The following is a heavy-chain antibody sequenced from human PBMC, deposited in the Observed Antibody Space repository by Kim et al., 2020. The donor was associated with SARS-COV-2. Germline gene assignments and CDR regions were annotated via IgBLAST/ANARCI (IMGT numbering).Heavy chain of an antibody. V-gene: IGHV4-31*02. Sequence: YANPSLKSRVTISVDTSKNLFSLKLSSVTAADTAVYCCARAIVVGGLDYWGQGTLVTVSS. D-gene: IGHD2-21*01. CDR3: ARAIVVGGLDY. J-gene: IGHJ4*02.